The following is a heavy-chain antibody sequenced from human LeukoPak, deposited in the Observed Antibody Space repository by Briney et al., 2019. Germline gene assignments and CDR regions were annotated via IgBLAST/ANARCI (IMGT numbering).Heavy chain of an antibody. J-gene: IGHJ5*02. CDR3: ARGNGNVGGRLDP. Sequence: PGGSLRLSCVASGFSVSGIHMNWVRQAPGKNLEWVSGLYSGGATYYSDSLGGRFTISRDPSKNTVYLQMTSLRVDDSAIYYCARGNGNVGGRLDPWGLGTRVTVSS. CDR2: LYSGGAT. D-gene: IGHD1-1*01. CDR1: GFSVSGIH. V-gene: IGHV3-66*01.